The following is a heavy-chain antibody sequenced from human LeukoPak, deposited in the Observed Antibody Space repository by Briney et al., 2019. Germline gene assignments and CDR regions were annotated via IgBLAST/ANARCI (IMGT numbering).Heavy chain of an antibody. CDR1: GFTFRSYW. J-gene: IGHJ4*02. D-gene: IGHD3-16*02. CDR3: ARNYDYVWGSYRHAVGFDY. Sequence: GGSLRLSCVASGFTFRSYWMGWVRQAPGMGLEWVGHIKQDGSEKYYVDSVNGRFTSSRDNAKNSLYLQMNSLRAEDTAVYYCARNYDYVWGSYRHAVGFDYWGQGTLVTVSS. V-gene: IGHV3-7*01. CDR2: IKQDGSEK.